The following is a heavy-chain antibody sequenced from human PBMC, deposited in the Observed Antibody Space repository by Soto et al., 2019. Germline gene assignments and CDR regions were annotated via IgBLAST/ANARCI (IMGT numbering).Heavy chain of an antibody. CDR3: ARSQGSSTSLEIYYYYYYGMDV. D-gene: IGHD2-2*01. CDR1: GGTFSSYA. Sequence: QVQLVQSGAEVKKPGSSVKVSCKASGGTFSSYAISWVRQAPGQGLEWMGGIIPISDTTNYAQKFQGRVTITAAESTSTAYVELSSLTSEDTAAYYFARSQGSSTSLEIYYYYYYGMDVWGQGTTVTVSS. V-gene: IGHV1-69*01. J-gene: IGHJ6*02. CDR2: IIPISDTT.